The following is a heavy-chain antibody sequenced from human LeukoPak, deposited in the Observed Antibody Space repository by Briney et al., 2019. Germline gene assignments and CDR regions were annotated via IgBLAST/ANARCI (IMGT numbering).Heavy chain of an antibody. D-gene: IGHD2-8*01. CDR1: GGSISSYY. J-gene: IGHJ4*02. Sequence: PSETLSLTCTVSGGSISSYYWSWLRQPPGKGLERSGYIYYSGSTNYNPSLKSRVTISVDTSKNQFSLKLSSVTAADTAVYYCARDKRMNGYFDYWGQGTLVTVSS. CDR3: ARDKRMNGYFDY. CDR2: IYYSGST. V-gene: IGHV4-59*01.